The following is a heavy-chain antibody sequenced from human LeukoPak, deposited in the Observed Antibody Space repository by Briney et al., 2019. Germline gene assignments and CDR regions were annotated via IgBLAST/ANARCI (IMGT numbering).Heavy chain of an antibody. D-gene: IGHD4-11*01. J-gene: IGHJ4*02. Sequence: PGGSLRLSCAASGFTVNNKYMTWVRQAPGKGLEWVSLIYNDGRTYYADSVKGRCTISRDNAQNSLYLQMNSLRAEDTALYYCARVASNYDFDYWGQGTLVTVSS. CDR3: ARVASNYDFDY. CDR1: GFTVNNKY. V-gene: IGHV3-53*01. CDR2: IYNDGRT.